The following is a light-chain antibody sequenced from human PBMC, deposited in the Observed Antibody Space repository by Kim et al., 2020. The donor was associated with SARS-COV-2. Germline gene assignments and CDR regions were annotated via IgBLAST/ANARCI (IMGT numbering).Light chain of an antibody. CDR1: QSISSNY. CDR3: QQYGSSPRT. Sequence: SPGERAILTCRASQSISSNYLAWYQQKPGQAPRLLIYGASSRATGIPDRFSGSGSGTDFTLTISRLEPEDFAVYYCQQYGSSPRTFGQGTKVEIK. CDR2: GAS. V-gene: IGKV3-20*01. J-gene: IGKJ1*01.